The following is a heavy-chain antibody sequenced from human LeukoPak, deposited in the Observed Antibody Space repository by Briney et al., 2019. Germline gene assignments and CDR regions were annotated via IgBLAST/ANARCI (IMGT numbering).Heavy chain of an antibody. CDR3: AREGVPGKGYYDSSGYTPDVDY. CDR1: GGTFSSYA. D-gene: IGHD3-22*01. J-gene: IGHJ4*02. CDR2: IIPIFGIA. V-gene: IGHV1-69*04. Sequence: GASVKVSCKASGGTFSSYAISWVRQAPGQGLEWMGRIIPIFGIANYAQKFQGRVTITADKSTSTAYVELSSLRSEDTAVYYCAREGVPGKGYYDSSGYTPDVDYWGQGTLVTVSS.